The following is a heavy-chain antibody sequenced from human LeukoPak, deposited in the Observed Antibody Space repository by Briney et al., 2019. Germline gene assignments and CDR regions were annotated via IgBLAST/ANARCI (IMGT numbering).Heavy chain of an antibody. V-gene: IGHV3-64*01. CDR3: ARVGGILTSGSMDV. J-gene: IGHJ6*03. D-gene: IGHD3-9*01. CDR2: ISSNGGST. Sequence: GGSLRLSCAASGFTFSSYAMHWVRQAPGKGLEYVSAISSNGGSTYYANSVKGRFTISRDNSKNTLYLQMGSLRAEDTAVYYCARVGGILTSGSMDVWGKGTTVTVSS. CDR1: GFTFSSYA.